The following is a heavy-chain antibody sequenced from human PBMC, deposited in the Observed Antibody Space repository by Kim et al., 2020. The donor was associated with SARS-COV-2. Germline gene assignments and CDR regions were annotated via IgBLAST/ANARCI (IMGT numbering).Heavy chain of an antibody. V-gene: IGHV1-46*01. J-gene: IGHJ5*02. Sequence: LQGRVTMTRDTSTSTVYMELSSLRSEDTAVYYCAREGGVTGTRNNWFDPWGQGTLVTVSS. D-gene: IGHD1-7*01. CDR3: AREGGVTGTRNNWFDP.